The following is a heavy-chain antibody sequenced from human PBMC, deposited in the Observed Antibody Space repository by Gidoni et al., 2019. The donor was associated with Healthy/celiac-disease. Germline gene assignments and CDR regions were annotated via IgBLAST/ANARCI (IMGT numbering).Heavy chain of an antibody. Sequence: EVQLLEPGGGLVKPGGSLIPSCPASRFTFSSYRMNWVRQAAGKGLAGVSSISSSSSYIYYADVVKGRFTISRDNAKNSLYLQMNSLRAEDTAVYYCARDPSYFDWLPYYYYGMDVWGQGTTVTVSS. CDR2: ISSSSSYI. D-gene: IGHD3-9*01. V-gene: IGHV3-21*01. J-gene: IGHJ6*02. CDR1: RFTFSSYR. CDR3: ARDPSYFDWLPYYYYGMDV.